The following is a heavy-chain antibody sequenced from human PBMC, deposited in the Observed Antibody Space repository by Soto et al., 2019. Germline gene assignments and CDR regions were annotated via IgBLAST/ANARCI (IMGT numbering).Heavy chain of an antibody. Sequence: SETLSLTCTVSGGSISSYYWSWIRQPPGKGLEWIGYIYYSGSTNYNPSLKSRVTISVDTSKNQFSLKLSSVTAADTAVYYCARASGSYENWFEPWGQGTLVNVSS. CDR3: ARASGSYENWFEP. CDR2: IYYSGST. D-gene: IGHD1-26*01. J-gene: IGHJ5*02. CDR1: GGSISSYY. V-gene: IGHV4-59*01.